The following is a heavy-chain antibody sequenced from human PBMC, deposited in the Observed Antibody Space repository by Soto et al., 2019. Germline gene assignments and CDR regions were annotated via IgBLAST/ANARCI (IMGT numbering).Heavy chain of an antibody. CDR3: ARARGPDSSGYYSCFDY. D-gene: IGHD3-22*01. CDR1: GFTFSSYS. V-gene: IGHV3-21*01. CDR2: ISSSSSYI. Sequence: GGSLRLSCAASGFTFSSYSMNWVRQAPGKGLEWVSSISSSSSYIYYADSVKGRFTISRDNAKNSLYLQMNSLRAEDTAEYYCARARGPDSSGYYSCFDYWGQGTLVTVSS. J-gene: IGHJ4*02.